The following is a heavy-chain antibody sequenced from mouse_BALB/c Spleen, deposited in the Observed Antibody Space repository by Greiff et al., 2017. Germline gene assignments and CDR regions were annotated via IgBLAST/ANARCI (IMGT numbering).Heavy chain of an antibody. V-gene: IGHV1-69*02. CDR2: IYPSDSYT. CDR1: GYTFTSYW. Sequence: QVQLQQPGAELVRPGASVKLSCKASGYTFTSYWINWVKQRPGQGLEWIGNIYPSDSYTNYNQKFKDKATLTVDKSSSTAYMQLSSPTSEDSAVYYCTRRRDGSSPVLFDYWGQGTTLTVSS. J-gene: IGHJ2*01. D-gene: IGHD1-1*01. CDR3: TRRRDGSSPVLFDY.